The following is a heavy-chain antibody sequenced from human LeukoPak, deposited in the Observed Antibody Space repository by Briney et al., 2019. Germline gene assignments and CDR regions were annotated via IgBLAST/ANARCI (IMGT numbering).Heavy chain of an antibody. V-gene: IGHV3-53*01. CDR3: TRDPGKGYCSYAMDV. J-gene: IGHJ6*01. CDR2: IYIGGST. CDR1: GFTFSSNY. Sequence: RGSLRLSCAASGFTFSSNYRSWVRQPPGKGLEWVSVIYIGGSTYYDAPLKGRFTISRDNSKNTLCLQMHRRTPEDTAVYYCTRDPGKGYCSYAMDVWGERATLTVSS.